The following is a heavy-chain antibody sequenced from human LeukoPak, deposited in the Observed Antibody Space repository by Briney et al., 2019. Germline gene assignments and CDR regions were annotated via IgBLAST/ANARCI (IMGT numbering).Heavy chain of an antibody. V-gene: IGHV3-23*01. Sequence: GGSLRLSCAASGFTFSSYAMSWVRQAPGKGLEWVSAISGSGGSTYYADSVKGRFTISRDNSKNTLYLQMNSLRAEDTAVYYCAKALPVDTAMVTGYFGYWGQGTLVTVSS. D-gene: IGHD5-18*01. CDR1: GFTFSSYA. CDR3: AKALPVDTAMVTGYFGY. CDR2: ISGSGGST. J-gene: IGHJ4*02.